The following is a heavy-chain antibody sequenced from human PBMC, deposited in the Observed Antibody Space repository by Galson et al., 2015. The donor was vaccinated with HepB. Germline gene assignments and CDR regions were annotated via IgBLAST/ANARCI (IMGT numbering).Heavy chain of an antibody. CDR1: GYTFTSYA. J-gene: IGHJ4*02. CDR2: INAGNGNT. V-gene: IGHV1-3*01. Sequence: SVKVSCKASGYTFTSYAMHWVRQAPGQRLEWMGWINAGNGNTKYSQKFQGRVTITRDTSASTAYMELSSLRSEDTAVYYCAREGGYGSGSYSAGYFDYWGQGTLVTASS. D-gene: IGHD3-10*01. CDR3: AREGGYGSGSYSAGYFDY.